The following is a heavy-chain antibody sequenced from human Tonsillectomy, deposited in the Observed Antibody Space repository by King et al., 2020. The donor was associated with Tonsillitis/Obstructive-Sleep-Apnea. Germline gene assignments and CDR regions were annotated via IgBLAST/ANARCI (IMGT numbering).Heavy chain of an antibody. CDR2: ISWKSGSI. CDR3: ARLTPYNWNYEEDY. J-gene: IGHJ4*02. D-gene: IGHD1-7*01. Sequence: EVQLVESGGGLVQPGRSLRLSCAASGFTFDDYAMHWVRQAPGKGLEWVSGISWKSGSIGYADSVKGRFTISRDNAKTSLYLQMNSLRAEDTALYYCARLTPYNWNYEEDYWGQGTLVTVSS. CDR1: GFTFDDYA. V-gene: IGHV3-9*01.